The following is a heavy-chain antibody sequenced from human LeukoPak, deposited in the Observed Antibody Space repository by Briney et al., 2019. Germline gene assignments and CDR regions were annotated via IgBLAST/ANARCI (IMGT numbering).Heavy chain of an antibody. Sequence: PGGSLRLSCAASGFTFDSYAMTWVRQAPGKGLEWVSTVSASGAGTYFADSVKGRFTISRDNSKNTLYLQMNSLSAEDTAVYYCAKQVDYGSGSRLTNWGQGTLVTDSS. D-gene: IGHD3-10*01. J-gene: IGHJ4*02. CDR1: GFTFDSYA. CDR2: VSASGAGT. V-gene: IGHV3-23*01. CDR3: AKQVDYGSGSRLTN.